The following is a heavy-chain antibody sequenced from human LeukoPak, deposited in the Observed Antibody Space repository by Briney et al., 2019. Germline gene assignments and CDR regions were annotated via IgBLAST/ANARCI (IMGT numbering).Heavy chain of an antibody. CDR2: IYYSGST. Sequence: PSETLFLTCTVSGGSISSYYWSWIRQPPGKGLEWIGYIYYSGSTNYNPSLKSRVTISVDTSKNQFSLKLSSVTAADTAVYYCARASATMVRGVITSAWFDPWGQGTLVTVSS. V-gene: IGHV4-59*01. CDR1: GGSISSYY. D-gene: IGHD3-10*01. J-gene: IGHJ5*02. CDR3: ARASATMVRGVITSAWFDP.